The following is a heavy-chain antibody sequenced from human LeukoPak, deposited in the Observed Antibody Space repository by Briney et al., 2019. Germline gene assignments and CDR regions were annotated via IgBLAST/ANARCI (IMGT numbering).Heavy chain of an antibody. D-gene: IGHD2-2*01. J-gene: IGHJ4*02. CDR3: ARDLPAAVD. Sequence: KPGGSLRLSCAASGFSFSSYSMSWVRQAPGKGLEWVSFISRSSSDIYHADSVKGRFTISRDNAKNSLYLQMNSLRAEDTAVYYCARDLPAAVDWGQGTLVTVSP. CDR1: GFSFSSYS. V-gene: IGHV3-21*01. CDR2: ISRSSSDI.